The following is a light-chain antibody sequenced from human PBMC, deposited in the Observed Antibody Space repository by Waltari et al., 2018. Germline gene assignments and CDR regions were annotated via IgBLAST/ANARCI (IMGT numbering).Light chain of an antibody. Sequence: DIQMTQSPSSLSASVGDTVTITCRASQTINSWLDWYQQKPGKAPKLLIYKASTLESGVPSRFSGSGSGTDFTLTISSLQPEDFATYYCLQYNRSLYTFGQGTKVDIK. CDR2: KAS. V-gene: IGKV1-5*03. CDR1: QTINSW. J-gene: IGKJ2*01. CDR3: LQYNRSLYT.